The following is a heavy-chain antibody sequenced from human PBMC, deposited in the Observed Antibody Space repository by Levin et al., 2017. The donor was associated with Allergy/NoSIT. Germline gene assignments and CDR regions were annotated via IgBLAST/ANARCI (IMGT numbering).Heavy chain of an antibody. D-gene: IGHD3-22*01. CDR1: EFTFTNYG. J-gene: IGHJ3*02. CDR3: AKGAFSSGWKIAFNN. V-gene: IGHV3-30*18. CDR2: ISHDGNNI. Sequence: GESLKISCAASEFTFTNYGMHWVRQTPGKGLEWVGVISHDGNNIYYADSVKGRFTISRDNTEYTLYLQMDSLRPDDTAVYYCAKGAFSSGWKIAFNNWGQGTMVTVSS.